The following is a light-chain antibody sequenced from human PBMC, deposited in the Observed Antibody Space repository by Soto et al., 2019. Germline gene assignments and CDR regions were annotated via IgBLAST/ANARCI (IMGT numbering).Light chain of an antibody. CDR3: QQYNTYSFT. J-gene: IGKJ3*01. CDR1: QNINDW. Sequence: DIQMTQSPSTLSASVGDRVTITCRASQNINDWLAWYQQKPGKAPRLLIYKASTLESGVPSRFSGSGFGTEFTLTLSSLQPDDFATYYLQQYNTYSFTFGPGAKVDIK. V-gene: IGKV1-5*03. CDR2: KAS.